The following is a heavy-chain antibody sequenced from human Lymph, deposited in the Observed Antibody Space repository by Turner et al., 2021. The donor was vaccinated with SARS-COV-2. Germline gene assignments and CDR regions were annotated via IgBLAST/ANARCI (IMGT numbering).Heavy chain of an antibody. CDR2: ITCTSMYI. Sequence: EVQLVESGGGMVKRGGTLRLSCAASGFTFSSYSMNWVRQAPGKGREWVSSITCTSMYIYYADSVKGRFTISRDNAKNSLYLQMNSLRAEDTAVYYCARGPPDFPYYFDYWVQGTLVTVSS. V-gene: IGHV3-21*01. CDR1: GFTFSSYS. D-gene: IGHD2-21*02. J-gene: IGHJ4*02. CDR3: ARGPPDFPYYFDY.